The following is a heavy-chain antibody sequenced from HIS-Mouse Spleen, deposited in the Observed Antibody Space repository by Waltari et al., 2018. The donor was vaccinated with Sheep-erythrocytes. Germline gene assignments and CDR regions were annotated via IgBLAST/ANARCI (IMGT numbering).Heavy chain of an antibody. CDR3: ARVNLYSSGWYAYYYYGMDV. Sequence: QVQLVQSGAEVKKPGASVKVSCKASGYTVTSYDINWVRQPTGQGLGWMGWMNPNSGNTGYAQKFQGRVTMTRNTSISTAYMELSSLRSEDTAVYYCARVNLYSSGWYAYYYYGMDVWGQGTTVTVSS. V-gene: IGHV1-8*01. CDR2: MNPNSGNT. CDR1: GYTVTSYD. D-gene: IGHD6-19*01. J-gene: IGHJ6*02.